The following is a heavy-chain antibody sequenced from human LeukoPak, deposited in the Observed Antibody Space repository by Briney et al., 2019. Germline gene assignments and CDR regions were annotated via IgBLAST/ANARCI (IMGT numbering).Heavy chain of an antibody. J-gene: IGHJ4*02. CDR1: GFSLSTSGVG. D-gene: IGHD3-22*01. Sequence: SGPTLVKPTQTLTLTCTFSGFSLSTSGVGVGWIRQPPGKALDWLALIYWDDDKRYTPSLKSRLTITKDTSKNQVVLTMTNMDPVDTATYYCAHLYYYDSSGYYPFDYWGQGTLVTVSS. CDR2: IYWDDDK. V-gene: IGHV2-5*02. CDR3: AHLYYYDSSGYYPFDY.